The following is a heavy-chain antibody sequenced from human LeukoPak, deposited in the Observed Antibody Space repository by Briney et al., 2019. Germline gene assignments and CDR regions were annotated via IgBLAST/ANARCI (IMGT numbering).Heavy chain of an antibody. D-gene: IGHD3-9*01. V-gene: IGHV3-74*01. CDR2: INSDGSST. CDR1: GFTFSSYW. J-gene: IGHJ4*02. Sequence: GGSLRLSCAASGFTFSSYWMHWVRQAPGKGLVWVSRINSDGSSTSYADSVKGRFTISRDNAKNTLYLQMNSLRAEDTAVYYCARTGDYDILTGYTTNTIDYWGQGTLVTVSS. CDR3: ARTGDYDILTGYTTNTIDY.